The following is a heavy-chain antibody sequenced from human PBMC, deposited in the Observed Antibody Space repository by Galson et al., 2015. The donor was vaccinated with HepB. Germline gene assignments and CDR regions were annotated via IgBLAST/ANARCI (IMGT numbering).Heavy chain of an antibody. CDR3: ARAGYSGYDGGPLSFYFDY. D-gene: IGHD5-12*01. V-gene: IGHV1-2*02. Sequence: SVKVSCKASGYTFTGYYIHWVRQAPGQGLEWMGWINPNSGGTNYAQKFQGRVTVTRDTSISTAYMELSRLRSDDTAVYYCARAGYSGYDGGPLSFYFDYWGQGTLVTVSS. J-gene: IGHJ4*02. CDR1: GYTFTGYY. CDR2: INPNSGGT.